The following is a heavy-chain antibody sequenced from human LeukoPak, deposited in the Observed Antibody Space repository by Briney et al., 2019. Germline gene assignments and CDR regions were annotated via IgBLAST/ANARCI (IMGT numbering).Heavy chain of an antibody. Sequence: PSETLSLTCTVSGGSISSYYWSWIRQPAGKGLEWIGRIYTSGSTNYNPSLKSRVTMSVDTSKNQFSLKLSSVTAADTAVYYCARDTSVLLWFGESPGEGFDYWGQGTLVTVSS. V-gene: IGHV4-4*07. J-gene: IGHJ4*02. CDR3: ARDTSVLLWFGESPGEGFDY. D-gene: IGHD3-10*01. CDR2: IYTSGST. CDR1: GGSISSYY.